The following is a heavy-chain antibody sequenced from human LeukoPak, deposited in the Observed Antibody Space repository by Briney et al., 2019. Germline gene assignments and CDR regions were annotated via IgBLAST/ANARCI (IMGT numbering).Heavy chain of an antibody. V-gene: IGHV3-66*01. CDR3: ARDREPGIAAAGGFDY. J-gene: IGHJ4*02. CDR2: TYSGGST. Sequence: GGSLRLSCAASGFTVSSNYMSWVRQAPGKGLEWVSVTYSGGSTYYADSVKGRFTISRDNSKNTLYLQMNSLRAEDTAVYYCARDREPGIAAAGGFDYWGQGTLVTVSS. CDR1: GFTVSSNY. D-gene: IGHD6-13*01.